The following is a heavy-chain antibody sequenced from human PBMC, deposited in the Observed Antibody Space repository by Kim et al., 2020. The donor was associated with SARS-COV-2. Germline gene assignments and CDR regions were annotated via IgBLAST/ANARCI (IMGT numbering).Heavy chain of an antibody. CDR1: GFTFSSYA. Sequence: GGSLRLSCAASGFTFSSYAMSWVCQAPGKGLEWVSAISGSGGSTYYADSVKGRFTISRDNSTNTLYLQMNSPGAEDTAVYYCAKASGREYQLLRGYGMDVWGKGTTVTVSS. D-gene: IGHD2-2*01. V-gene: IGHV3-23*01. J-gene: IGHJ6*04. CDR2: ISGSGGST. CDR3: AKASGREYQLLRGYGMDV.